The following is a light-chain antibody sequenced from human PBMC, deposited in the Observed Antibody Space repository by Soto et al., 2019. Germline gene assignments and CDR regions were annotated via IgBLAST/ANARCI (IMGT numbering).Light chain of an antibody. Sequence: QYVLSQPPSASLTPGQRVTISCSGSSSNIGSNTVSWYQQFPGTAPKLLIYFNIQRPSGVPDRFSGSKSGTSASLAISGLQSEDEADYYCAAWDDSLNGYVFGTGTKVTVL. CDR1: SSNIGSNT. CDR2: FNI. J-gene: IGLJ1*01. V-gene: IGLV1-44*01. CDR3: AAWDDSLNGYV.